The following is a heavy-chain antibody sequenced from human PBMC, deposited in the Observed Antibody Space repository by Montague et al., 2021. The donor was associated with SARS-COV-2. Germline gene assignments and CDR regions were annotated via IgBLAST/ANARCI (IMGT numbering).Heavy chain of an antibody. CDR2: INHGGST. CDR1: GTSFSGYY. CDR3: ARLRDGVVPSPILGVGPYYSYYYMDV. V-gene: IGHV4-34*01. J-gene: IGHJ6*03. D-gene: IGHD3-10*01. Sequence: SETLSLTCAVHGTSFSGYYWNWIRQPPGKGLEWIGEINHGGSTKYSPSLKSRLTISADTSKNQFSLKLTSVAAADTAVYYCARLRDGVVPSPILGVGPYYSYYYMDVEGRGTTVTVSS.